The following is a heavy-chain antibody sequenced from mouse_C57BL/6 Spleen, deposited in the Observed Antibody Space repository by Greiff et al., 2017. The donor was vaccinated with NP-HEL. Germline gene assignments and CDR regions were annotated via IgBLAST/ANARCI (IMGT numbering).Heavy chain of an antibody. J-gene: IGHJ4*01. D-gene: IGHD3-1*01. V-gene: IGHV7-3*01. CDR3: ASCLGLYYAMDY. CDR1: GFTFTDYY. CDR2: IRNKANGYTT. Sequence: EVKLVESGGGLVQPGGSLSLSCAASGFTFTDYYMSWVRQPPGKALEWLGFIRNKANGYTTEYSASVKGRFTISRDNSQSILYLQMNALRAEDSATYYCASCLGLYYAMDYWGQGTSVTVSS.